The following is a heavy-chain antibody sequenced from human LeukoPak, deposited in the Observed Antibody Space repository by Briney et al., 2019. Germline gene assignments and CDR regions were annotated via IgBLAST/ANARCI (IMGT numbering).Heavy chain of an antibody. Sequence: SETLSLTCTVSGGSISSYYWSWIRQTPGKGLEWIGYIYYSGSTNYNPSLNSRVTMSVDTSKNQFSLNLNSVTAADTAVYHCARGYSSSWLGKFDYWGQGTLVTVSS. J-gene: IGHJ4*02. CDR3: ARGYSSSWLGKFDY. D-gene: IGHD6-13*01. CDR1: GGSISSYY. CDR2: IYYSGST. V-gene: IGHV4-59*01.